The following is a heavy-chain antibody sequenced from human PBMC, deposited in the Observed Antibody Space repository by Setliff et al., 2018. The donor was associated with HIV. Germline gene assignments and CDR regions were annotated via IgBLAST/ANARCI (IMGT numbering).Heavy chain of an antibody. D-gene: IGHD4-17*01. V-gene: IGHV4-59*01. CDR1: HGSISPFY. CDR2: IFYTGTT. CDR3: ARDRPPSTVDMLGAFDR. J-gene: IGHJ3*02. Sequence: LSLTCTVSHGSISPFYWSWMRQPPGKGLEWIGYIFYTGTTKYNPSLRSRVSMSVDMSKNQLSLKLKSVTAADTAVYYCARDRPPSTVDMLGAFDRWGQGTKVTVSS.